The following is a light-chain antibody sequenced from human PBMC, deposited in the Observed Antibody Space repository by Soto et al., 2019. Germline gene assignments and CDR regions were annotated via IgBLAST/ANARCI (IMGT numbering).Light chain of an antibody. Sequence: IVMTQSPSSLSLSLGERATINCKSCQSVLYSSNNKNYLAWYQQKPGQPPKLLIYWASTRESGVPDRFSGSGSGTDFTLTISSLQAEDFAVYYCQQYNSWPLTFGGGTKVDI. V-gene: IGKV4-1*01. CDR2: WAS. CDR3: QQYNSWPLT. J-gene: IGKJ4*01. CDR1: QSVLYSSNNKNY.